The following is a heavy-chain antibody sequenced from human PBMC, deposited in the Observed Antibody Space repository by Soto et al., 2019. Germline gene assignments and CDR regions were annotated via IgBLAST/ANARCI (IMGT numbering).Heavy chain of an antibody. CDR2: ISGTTT. CDR1: GFSFRSYE. V-gene: IGHV3-48*03. Sequence: ELQLVESGGGLVQPGGSLRLSCAASGFSFRSYEMNWVRQVPGKGLEWVAYISGTTTFYAESVKGRFTISRDNAKNSPYLQMDSLRAGDTAVYYCARNCGGYVDLWAQGTLVTDSS. J-gene: IGHJ4*02. D-gene: IGHD2-21*01. CDR3: ARNCGGYVDL.